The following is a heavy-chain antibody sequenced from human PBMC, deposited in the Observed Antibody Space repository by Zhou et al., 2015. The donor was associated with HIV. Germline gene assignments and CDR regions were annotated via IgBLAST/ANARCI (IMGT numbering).Heavy chain of an antibody. CDR2: ISWNSGST. Sequence: VQLVESGGGLVQPGRSLRLSCAASGFTFDDYAMHWVRQAPGKGLEWVSGISWNSGSTHYADSVKGRFTISRDNSKNSLYLQMNSLRAEDTALYYCATAGYSGSYYAFDIWGQGTMVTVSS. V-gene: IGHV3-9*01. J-gene: IGHJ3*02. CDR1: GFTFDDYA. CDR3: ATAGYSGSYYAFDI. D-gene: IGHD1-26*01.